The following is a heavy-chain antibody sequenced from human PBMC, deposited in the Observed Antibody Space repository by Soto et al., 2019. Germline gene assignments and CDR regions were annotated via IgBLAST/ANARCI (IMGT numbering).Heavy chain of an antibody. Sequence: QLQLQESGSGLVKPSQTLSLTCAVSGGSISSGGYSWSWIRQPPGKGLEWIGYIYHSGSTYYNPSLKSRVTISVDRSKNQFPLKLSSVTAADTAVYYCARGRFHYYDSSGYYFDYWGQGTLVTVSS. CDR3: ARGRFHYYDSSGYYFDY. CDR2: IYHSGST. J-gene: IGHJ4*02. D-gene: IGHD3-22*01. V-gene: IGHV4-30-2*01. CDR1: GGSISSGGYS.